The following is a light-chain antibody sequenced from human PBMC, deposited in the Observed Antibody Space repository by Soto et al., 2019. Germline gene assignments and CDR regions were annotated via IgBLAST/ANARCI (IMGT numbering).Light chain of an antibody. J-gene: IGLJ1*01. CDR3: SSATNIGTYV. Sequence: QYALTQPASVSGSPGQSITISCTGTSSDVGGYNYVPWYQQHPGKAPKLIIYEVSNRPSGVSNRFSGSKSGNTASLTISGLQAEDEADYSCSSATNIGTYVFGAGTKLTVL. CDR2: EVS. CDR1: SSDVGGYNY. V-gene: IGLV2-14*01.